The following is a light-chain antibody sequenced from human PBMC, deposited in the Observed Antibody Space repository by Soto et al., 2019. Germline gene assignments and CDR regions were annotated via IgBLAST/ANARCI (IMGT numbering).Light chain of an antibody. CDR1: QSVSSY. Sequence: EIVMTQCPATLSVSPGERSTLSCRASQSVSSYLAWYQQKPGQAPRLLIYDASNRATGIPARFSGSGSGTEFTLTISSLQSEDFAVYYCQQYNNWPQTFGQGTKVDIK. CDR2: DAS. J-gene: IGKJ1*01. CDR3: QQYNNWPQT. V-gene: IGKV3-15*01.